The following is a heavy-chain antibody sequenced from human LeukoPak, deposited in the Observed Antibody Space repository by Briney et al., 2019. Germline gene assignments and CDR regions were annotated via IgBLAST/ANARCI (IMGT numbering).Heavy chain of an antibody. Sequence: GGSLRLSCAASGFTFSSYGMHWVRQAPGKGLEWVAVISYDGSNKYYADSVKGRFTISRDNSKNTLYLQMNSLRAEDTAVYYCAKDLRLGTGMDVWGQGTTVTVSS. D-gene: IGHD5-12*01. CDR1: GFTFSSYG. J-gene: IGHJ6*02. CDR2: ISYDGSNK. CDR3: AKDLRLGTGMDV. V-gene: IGHV3-30*18.